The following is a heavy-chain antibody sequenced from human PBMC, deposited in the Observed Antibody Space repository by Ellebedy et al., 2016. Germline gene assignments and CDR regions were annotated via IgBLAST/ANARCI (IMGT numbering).Heavy chain of an antibody. J-gene: IGHJ2*01. V-gene: IGHV3-33*01. Sequence: GGSLRLSXAASGFTFRNYGMYWVRQAPGKGLEWVAFIWSDGSTTYYGDSVKGRFTISRDNSKKTVYLLLTSLRDEDMAVYYCARESASGSYSYRSLDVWGRGTLVTVSS. CDR1: GFTFRNYG. CDR2: IWSDGSTT. CDR3: ARESASGSYSYRSLDV. D-gene: IGHD3-10*01.